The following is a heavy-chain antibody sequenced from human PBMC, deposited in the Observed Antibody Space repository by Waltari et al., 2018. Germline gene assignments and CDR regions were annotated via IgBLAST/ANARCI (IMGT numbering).Heavy chain of an antibody. Sequence: QVQLQQWGAGLLKPSETLSLTCAVSRGSSSGYYRSWIRQPPGRGLEWIGEIKHSGSNNYNPSLKSRVTISVDTSKNQFSLKLSSVTAADTAVYYCARGHKGTVVVTAEGAFDIWGQGTMVTVSS. CDR1: RGSSSGYY. J-gene: IGHJ3*02. CDR2: IKHSGSN. D-gene: IGHD2-21*02. V-gene: IGHV4-34*01. CDR3: ARGHKGTVVVTAEGAFDI.